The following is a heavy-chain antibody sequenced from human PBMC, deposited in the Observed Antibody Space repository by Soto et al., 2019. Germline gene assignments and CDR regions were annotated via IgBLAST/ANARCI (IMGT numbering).Heavy chain of an antibody. CDR2: IYYSGST. V-gene: IGHV4-59*01. Sequence: QVQLQESGPGLVKPSETLSLTCTVSGGSISSYYWSWIRQPPGKGLEWIGYIYYSGSTNYNPSLKSRVTISVDTSKNQFSLKLSSVTAADTAVYYCARTYGDWETYYYYGMDVWGQGTTVTVSS. J-gene: IGHJ6*02. D-gene: IGHD4-17*01. CDR3: ARTYGDWETYYYYGMDV. CDR1: GGSISSYY.